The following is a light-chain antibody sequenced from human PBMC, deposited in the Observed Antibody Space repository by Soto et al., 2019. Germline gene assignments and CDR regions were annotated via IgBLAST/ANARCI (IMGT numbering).Light chain of an antibody. CDR2: EVS. V-gene: IGKV2-24*01. J-gene: IGKJ1*01. CDR1: QSLVRSDGNTY. Sequence: DIVMTQTPLSSPVTLGQPASISCRSSQSLVRSDGNTYLSWLQQRPGQPPRLLIYEVSNRFSGVPDRFSGSGAGTDFTLKISRVEAEDGGVYYCMQATQYPRTFGQGTKVEIK. CDR3: MQATQYPRT.